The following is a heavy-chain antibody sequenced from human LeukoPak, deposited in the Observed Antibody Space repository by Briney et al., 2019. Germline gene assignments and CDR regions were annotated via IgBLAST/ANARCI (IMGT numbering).Heavy chain of an antibody. J-gene: IGHJ4*02. V-gene: IGHV4-30-2*01. CDR2: IYYSGST. CDR1: GGSTSSSAYS. Sequence: SQTLSLTCAVSGGSTSSSAYSWSWIRQPPGKGLEWIGYIYYSGSTTYNPSLKSRVTISLDRSKNQFSLKLTSVTAADAAVYYCVGDNSGSHRFDYWGQGTLVTVSS. D-gene: IGHD6-25*01. CDR3: VGDNSGSHRFDY.